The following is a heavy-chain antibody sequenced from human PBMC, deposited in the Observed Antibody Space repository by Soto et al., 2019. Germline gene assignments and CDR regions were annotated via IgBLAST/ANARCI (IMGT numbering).Heavy chain of an antibody. Sequence: SETLSLTCTVSGVSISSGGYYWSWIRQHPGKGLEWIGYIYYSGSTYYNPSLKSRVTISVDTSKNQFSLKLSSVTAADTAVYYCAIPPRYCSGGSCYFDYWGQGTLVTVSS. CDR2: IYYSGST. CDR3: AIPPRYCSGGSCYFDY. CDR1: GVSISSGGYY. V-gene: IGHV4-31*03. D-gene: IGHD2-15*01. J-gene: IGHJ4*02.